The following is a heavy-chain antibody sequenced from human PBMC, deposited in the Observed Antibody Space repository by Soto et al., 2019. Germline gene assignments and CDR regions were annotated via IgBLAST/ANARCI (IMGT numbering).Heavy chain of an antibody. CDR3: AKVNGDRTPYYYYGMDV. J-gene: IGHJ6*02. Sequence: PSQTLSLTCAISGDSVSSNSAAWNWIRQSPSRGLEWLGRTYYRSRWYNDYAVSVRSRITVNPDTSKNQFSLHLNSVTPEDTAVYYCAKVNGDRTPYYYYGMDVWGQGTTVTVSS. D-gene: IGHD3-10*01. CDR1: GDSVSSNSAA. CDR2: TYYRSRWYN. V-gene: IGHV6-1*01.